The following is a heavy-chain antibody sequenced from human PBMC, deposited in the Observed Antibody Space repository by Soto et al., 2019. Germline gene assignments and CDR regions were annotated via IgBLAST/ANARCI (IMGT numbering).Heavy chain of an antibody. CDR3: ARAHAPTLPFDY. J-gene: IGHJ4*01. Sequence: SETLSLTCTVSGGSIRNVYWSWIRQPPGKGLEWIGLIFHSGNAKYNPSLKGRVTISVDTSKNQFSLSLDSVTAADTAVYFCARAHAPTLPFDYWGQGTLVTVSS. CDR1: GGSIRNVY. V-gene: IGHV4-59*01. CDR2: IFHSGNA. D-gene: IGHD2-2*01.